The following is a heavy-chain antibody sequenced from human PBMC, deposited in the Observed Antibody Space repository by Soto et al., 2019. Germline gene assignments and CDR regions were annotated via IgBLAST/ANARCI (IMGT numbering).Heavy chain of an antibody. D-gene: IGHD1-26*01. CDR2: IYPGDSDT. V-gene: IGHV5-51*01. CDR3: ARALVGSDAPVLSMDV. J-gene: IGHJ6*02. CDR1: GYSFTSYW. Sequence: GESLKISCKGSGYSFTSYWIGWVRQMPGKGLEWMGIIYPGDSDTRYSPSFQGQVTISADKSISTAYLQWSSLKASDTAMYYCARALVGSDAPVLSMDVWGQGTTVTLSS.